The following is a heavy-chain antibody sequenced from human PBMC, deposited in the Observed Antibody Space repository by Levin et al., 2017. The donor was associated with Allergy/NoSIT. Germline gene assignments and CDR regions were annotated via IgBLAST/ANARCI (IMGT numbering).Heavy chain of an antibody. CDR3: AREFDCSGGSCYSGVDY. CDR1: GYTFTGYY. CDR2: INPNSGGT. J-gene: IGHJ4*02. V-gene: IGHV1-2*02. Sequence: ASVKVSCKASGYTFTGYYMHWVRQAPGQGLEWMGWINPNSGGTNYAQKFQGRVTMTRDTSISTAYMELSRLRSDDTAVYYCAREFDCSGGSCYSGVDYWGQGTLVTVSS. D-gene: IGHD2-15*01.